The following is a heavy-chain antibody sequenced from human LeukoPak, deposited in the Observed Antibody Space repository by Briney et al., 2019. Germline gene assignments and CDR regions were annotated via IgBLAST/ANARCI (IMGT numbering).Heavy chain of an antibody. D-gene: IGHD5-18*01. Sequence: ASVKVSCKASGYTFTGYYMHWVRQAPGQGLEWMGWINPNSGGTNYAQKFQGRVTMTRDTSISTAYMELSRLRSDDTAVYYCARGYIRGYSYGIDYWGQGTLVTVSS. CDR1: GYTFTGYY. CDR2: INPNSGGT. J-gene: IGHJ4*02. V-gene: IGHV1-2*02. CDR3: ARGYIRGYSYGIDY.